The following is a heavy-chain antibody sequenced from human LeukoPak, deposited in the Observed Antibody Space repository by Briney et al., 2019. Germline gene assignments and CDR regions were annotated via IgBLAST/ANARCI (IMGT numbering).Heavy chain of an antibody. V-gene: IGHV3-20*04. Sequence: GGSLGLSCAASGFTLDDYGMSWVRQAPGKGLEWFFGINWNGGSTGYADSVKGRFTISRDNAKNSLYLQMNSLRAEDTALYYCARNDYGDYEVPNYYYYYMDVWGKGTTVTVSS. CDR2: INWNGGST. CDR3: ARNDYGDYEVPNYYYYYMDV. D-gene: IGHD4-17*01. CDR1: GFTLDDYG. J-gene: IGHJ6*03.